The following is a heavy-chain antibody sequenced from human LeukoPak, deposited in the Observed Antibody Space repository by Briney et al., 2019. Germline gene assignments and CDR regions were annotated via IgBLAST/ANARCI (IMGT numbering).Heavy chain of an antibody. J-gene: IGHJ4*02. CDR3: AREAGDY. CDR2: IYYSGST. Sequence: GSLRLSCTASGFSFSSFAMHWIRQPPGKGLEWIGYIYYSGSTNYNPSLKSRVTISVDTSKNQFSLKLSSVTAADTAVYYCAREAGDYWGQGTLVTVSS. CDR1: GFSFSSFA. V-gene: IGHV4-59*01. D-gene: IGHD3-10*01.